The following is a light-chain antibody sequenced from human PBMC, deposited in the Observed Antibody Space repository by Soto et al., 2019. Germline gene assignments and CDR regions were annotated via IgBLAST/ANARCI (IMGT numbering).Light chain of an antibody. CDR2: GTS. V-gene: IGKV3-20*01. J-gene: IGKJ5*01. CDR3: PHYGGSPLVT. Sequence: EIVLTQSPGTLSLSPGERATLSCRASQSVSSSYLAWYQQKPGQAPRLLIYGTSSRATGIPDRFSGSGSGTDFTLTISRLEPEDVAVYCCPHYGGSPLVTFGQGTRLEIK. CDR1: QSVSSSY.